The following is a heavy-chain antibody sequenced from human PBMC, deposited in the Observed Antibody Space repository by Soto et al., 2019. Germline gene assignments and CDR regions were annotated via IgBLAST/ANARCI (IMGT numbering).Heavy chain of an antibody. CDR1: GGSISTSSYY. CDR2: IYYSGNT. J-gene: IGHJ4*02. CDR3: AGGRVDVSSTDY. V-gene: IGHV4-39*01. D-gene: IGHD3-16*02. Sequence: PSETLSLTCTVSGGSISTSSYYWGWIRQPPGKGLEWIGSIYYSGNTYCSPSLKSRVTISVDTSKNQFSLKLSSVTAADTAVYYCAGGRVDVSSTDYWGQGTLVPVSS.